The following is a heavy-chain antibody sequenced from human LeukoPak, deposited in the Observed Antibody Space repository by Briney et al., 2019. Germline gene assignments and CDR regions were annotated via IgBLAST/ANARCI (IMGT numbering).Heavy chain of an antibody. J-gene: IGHJ4*02. Sequence: GASVKVSCKASGYTFTGYYMHWVRQAPGQGLEWMGWISPNSGGTNYAQKFQGRVTMTRDTSISTAYMELSRLRSDDTAVYYCATAYSGSYLNFDYWGQGTLVTVSS. CDR2: ISPNSGGT. D-gene: IGHD1-26*01. CDR1: GYTFTGYY. CDR3: ATAYSGSYLNFDY. V-gene: IGHV1-2*02.